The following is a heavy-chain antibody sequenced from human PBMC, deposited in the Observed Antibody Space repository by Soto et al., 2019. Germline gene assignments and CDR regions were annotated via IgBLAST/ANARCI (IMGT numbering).Heavy chain of an antibody. CDR3: ARVGGLAARTFDY. Sequence: TETLYLTCPVSGCSISAFCWSWIRQPPGKGLEWIGYLYYSGSTNYNPSLKSRVTISVDTSKNKFSLNLRSMSPADTAVYYCARVGGLAARTFDYWGPGTLVTVS. V-gene: IGHV4-59*01. J-gene: IGHJ4*02. CDR1: GCSISAFC. D-gene: IGHD6-6*01. CDR2: LYYSGST.